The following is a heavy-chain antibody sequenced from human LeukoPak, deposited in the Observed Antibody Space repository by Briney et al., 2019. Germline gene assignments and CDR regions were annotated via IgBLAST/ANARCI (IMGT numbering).Heavy chain of an antibody. D-gene: IGHD5-12*01. Sequence: ASVKVSCKASGYTFTSYGISWVRQAPGQGLEWMGWISAYNGITNYAQKLQGRVTMTTDTSTSTAYMELRSLRSDDTAVYYCAREFVDGYSGYGSFDYWGQGTLVTVSS. CDR2: ISAYNGIT. CDR1: GYTFTSYG. V-gene: IGHV1-18*04. CDR3: AREFVDGYSGYGSFDY. J-gene: IGHJ4*02.